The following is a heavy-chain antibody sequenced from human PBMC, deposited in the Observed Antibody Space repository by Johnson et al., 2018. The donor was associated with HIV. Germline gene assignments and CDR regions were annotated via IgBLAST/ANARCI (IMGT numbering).Heavy chain of an antibody. D-gene: IGHD4-17*01. Sequence: VQLVESGGGLVQPGGSLRLSCAASGFTVSSNYMSWVRQAPGKGLEWVSVIYSGGSTYYADSVKGRFTISRDNSKNSLYLQMNSLRAEDTAVYYCARSGHYELNAFDIWGQGTMVTVSS. CDR1: GFTVSSNY. CDR2: IYSGGST. J-gene: IGHJ3*02. CDR3: ARSGHYELNAFDI. V-gene: IGHV3-66*01.